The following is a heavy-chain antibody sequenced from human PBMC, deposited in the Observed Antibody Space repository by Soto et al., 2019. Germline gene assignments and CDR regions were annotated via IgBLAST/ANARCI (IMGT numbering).Heavy chain of an antibody. CDR1: GFSLNITGMG. J-gene: IGHJ4*02. Sequence: QMTLKESGPTLVKPTQTLTLTCAFSGFSLNITGMGVGWIRQPPGKALEWLALIYWDDERRYSPYLKSRLTISRATSKAQVVVTMTNMNPVDTATDYCAQSTIWGSYRSPFHSWGQGTLVTVSS. CDR2: IYWDDER. CDR3: AQSTIWGSYRSPFHS. D-gene: IGHD3-16*02. V-gene: IGHV2-5*02.